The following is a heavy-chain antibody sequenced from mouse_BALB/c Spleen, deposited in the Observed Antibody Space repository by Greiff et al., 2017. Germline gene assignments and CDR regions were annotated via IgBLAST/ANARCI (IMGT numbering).Heavy chain of an antibody. J-gene: IGHJ2*01. D-gene: IGHD3-2*01. CDR1: GYPFPSYT. CDR3: ARSGGQLGLRPY. Sequence: LQESGAELARPGASVRMSCKASGYPFPSYTMHWVKQRPGQGLEWIGYINPSSGYTNYNQKFKDKATLTADKSSSTAYMQLSSLTSEDPAVYYCARSGGQLGLRPYWGQGTTLTVSS. CDR2: INPSSGYT. V-gene: IGHV1-4*01.